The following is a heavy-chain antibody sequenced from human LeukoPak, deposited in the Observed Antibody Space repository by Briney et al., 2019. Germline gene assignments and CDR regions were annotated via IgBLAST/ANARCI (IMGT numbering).Heavy chain of an antibody. V-gene: IGHV3-23*01. CDR1: GFIFNNFA. J-gene: IGHJ4*02. CDR2: ISDSGGDT. D-gene: IGHD3-10*01. CDR3: ARVIRYGSGNYYYFDY. Sequence: GGSLRLSCAASGFIFNNFALNWVRQAPGKGLEWASDISDSGGDTYYADSVRGRFTISRDNFKNTLYLRMNSLRADDTAIYCCARVIRYGSGNYYYFDYWGQGTLVTVSS.